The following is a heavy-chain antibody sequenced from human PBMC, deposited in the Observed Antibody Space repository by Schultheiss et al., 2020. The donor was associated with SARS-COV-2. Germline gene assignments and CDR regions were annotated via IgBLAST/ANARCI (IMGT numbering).Heavy chain of an antibody. CDR2: ISSSSSYI. CDR1: GFTFSSYG. Sequence: GGSLRLSCAASGFTFSSYGMHWVRQAPGKGLEWVSSISSSSSYIYYADSVKGRFTISRDNAKNSLYLQMNSLRAEDTAVYYCARSRGCGGDCYAFDIWGQGTMVTVSS. J-gene: IGHJ3*02. V-gene: IGHV3-21*01. CDR3: ARSRGCGGDCYAFDI. D-gene: IGHD2-21*02.